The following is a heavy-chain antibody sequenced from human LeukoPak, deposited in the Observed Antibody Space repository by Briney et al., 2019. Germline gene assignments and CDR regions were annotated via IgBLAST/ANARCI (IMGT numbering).Heavy chain of an antibody. V-gene: IGHV4-34*01. CDR3: ARDGSSMGTNFDY. CDR2: INHSGST. CDR1: GGSFSGYY. D-gene: IGHD1-7*01. J-gene: IGHJ4*02. Sequence: PSETLSLTCAVCGGSFSGYYWSWIRQPPGKGLEWIGEINHSGSTNYNPSLKSRVTISVDTSKNQFSLKLSSVTAADTAVYYCARDGSSMGTNFDYWGQGTLVTVSS.